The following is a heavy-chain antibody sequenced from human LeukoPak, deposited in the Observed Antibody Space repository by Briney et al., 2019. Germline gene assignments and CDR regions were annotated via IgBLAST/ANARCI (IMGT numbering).Heavy chain of an antibody. CDR2: ISGSGGST. J-gene: IGHJ4*02. D-gene: IGHD2-2*01. CDR1: GFTFTNYA. CDR3: AKDQTVVPAAYDY. V-gene: IGHV3-23*01. Sequence: PGGSLRLSCAASGFTFTNYAMSWVRQAPGKGLEWVSAISGSGGSTYYADSVKGRFTISRDNSKNTLYLQMNSLRAEDTAVYYCAKDQTVVPAAYDYWGQGTLVTVSS.